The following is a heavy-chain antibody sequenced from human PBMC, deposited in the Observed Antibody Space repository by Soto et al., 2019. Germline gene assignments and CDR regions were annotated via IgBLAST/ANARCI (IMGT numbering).Heavy chain of an antibody. V-gene: IGHV4-4*07. CDR2: IYTSGST. CDR1: GGSISSYY. CDR3: ARDPSHGSGILENWFDP. J-gene: IGHJ5*02. D-gene: IGHD3-10*01. Sequence: SETLSLTCTVSGGSISSYYWSWIRQPAGKGLEWIGRIYTSGSTNYNPSLKSRVTMSVDTSENQFSLKLSSVTAADTAVYYCARDPSHGSGILENWFDPWGQGTLVTVSS.